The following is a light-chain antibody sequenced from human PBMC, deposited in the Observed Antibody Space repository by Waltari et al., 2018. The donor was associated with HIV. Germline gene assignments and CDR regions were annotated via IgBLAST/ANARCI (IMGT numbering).Light chain of an antibody. CDR1: QSVLYSSNNKNY. CDR2: WAS. V-gene: IGKV4-1*01. J-gene: IGKJ3*01. CDR3: QEFYSNHLS. Sequence: DIVMTQSPDSLAVSLGERATLNCTSSQSVLYSSNNKNYLAWYQQKPGQPPKLLIYWASTRESGVPDRFSGSGSGTDFALTISSLQAEDVAVYYCQEFYSNHLSFGPGTKVEIK.